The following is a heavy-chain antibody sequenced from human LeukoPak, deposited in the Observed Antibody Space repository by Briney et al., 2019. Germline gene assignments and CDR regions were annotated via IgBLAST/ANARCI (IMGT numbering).Heavy chain of an antibody. CDR2: ISGSGGST. Sequence: GGSLGLSCAPSGFTFSSYPMSWVRQAPGKGRKWVSAISGSGGSTYYADSVKGRFTISRDNSKNTLYLQMNSLRAEDTAVYYCATPPRWVQLWSSWGQGTLVTVSS. CDR3: ATPPRWVQLWSS. V-gene: IGHV3-23*01. J-gene: IGHJ5*02. D-gene: IGHD5-18*01. CDR1: GFTFSSYP.